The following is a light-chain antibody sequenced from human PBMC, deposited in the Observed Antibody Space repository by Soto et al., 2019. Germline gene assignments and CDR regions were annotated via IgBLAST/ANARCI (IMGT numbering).Light chain of an antibody. CDR3: TSYTGSSTLLYV. CDR1: SSDGGGFKY. CDR2: EVS. V-gene: IGLV2-14*01. Sequence: QSALTQPASVSGSPGQSITISCTGTSSDGGGFKYVSWYQLHPGKAPKLVIYEVSNRPSGVSNRFSGSKSGNTASLTISGLQADNEADYYCTSYTGSSTLLYVFGTGTKVTV. J-gene: IGLJ1*01.